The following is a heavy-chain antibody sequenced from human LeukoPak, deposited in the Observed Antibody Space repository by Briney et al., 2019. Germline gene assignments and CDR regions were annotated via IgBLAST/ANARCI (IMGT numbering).Heavy chain of an antibody. V-gene: IGHV4-34*01. CDR2: INHSGST. CDR1: GGSFRGYY. Sequence: SETLSLTCAVYGGSFRGYYWSWIRQPPGKGLEWIGEINHSGSTNYNPSLKSRVTISVDTSKNQFSLKLSSVTAADTAVYYCARSIVGATIDYWGQGTLVTVSS. CDR3: ARSIVGATIDY. D-gene: IGHD1-26*01. J-gene: IGHJ4*02.